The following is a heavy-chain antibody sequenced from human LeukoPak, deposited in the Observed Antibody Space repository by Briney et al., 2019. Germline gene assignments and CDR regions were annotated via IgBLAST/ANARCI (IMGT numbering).Heavy chain of an antibody. CDR1: GSSFTTYW. Sequence: GESLKISCKGSGSSFTTYWIGWVRQMPGKGLQWMGIIYPGDSDTRYSPSFQGQVTVSADKSINTAYLQWSSLKASDTAMYYCARRMYYYDSSGYEIYYFDYWGQGTLVTVSS. D-gene: IGHD3-22*01. CDR3: ARRMYYYDSSGYEIYYFDY. CDR2: IYPGDSDT. V-gene: IGHV5-51*01. J-gene: IGHJ4*02.